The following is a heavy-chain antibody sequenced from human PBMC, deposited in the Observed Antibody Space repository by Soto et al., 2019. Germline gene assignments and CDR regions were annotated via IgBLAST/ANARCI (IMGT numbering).Heavy chain of an antibody. CDR3: AGSFKYGSGTFYALDV. CDR2: IIPIFGTA. J-gene: IGHJ3*01. V-gene: IGHV1-69*01. D-gene: IGHD3-10*01. Sequence: QVLLVQSGTEVKKPGSSVKVSCHASGGTSSDYALTWVRQAPGQGLEWMGGIIPIFGTANYAQRLQGRVSMTADEFSITAYMELSSLKSEDTAVYYCAGSFKYGSGTFYALDVWGHGTMVMVSS. CDR1: GGTSSDYA.